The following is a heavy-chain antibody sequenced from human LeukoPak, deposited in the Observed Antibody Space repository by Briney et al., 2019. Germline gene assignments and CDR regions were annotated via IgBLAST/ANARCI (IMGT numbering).Heavy chain of an antibody. CDR1: GYTFTGYY. J-gene: IGHJ4*02. CDR3: ARDNRYSSSWYQY. CDR2: INPNSGGT. D-gene: IGHD6-13*01. V-gene: IGHV1-2*02. Sequence: ASVKVSCKASGYTFTGYYMHWVRQAPGQGLEWMGWINPNSGGTNYAQKFQGRVTMTRDTSISTAYMELSRLRSDDTAVYYCARDNRYSSSWYQYWGQGTLVTVSS.